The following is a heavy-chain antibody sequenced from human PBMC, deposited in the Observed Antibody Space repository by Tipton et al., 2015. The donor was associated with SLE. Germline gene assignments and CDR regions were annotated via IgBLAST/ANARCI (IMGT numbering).Heavy chain of an antibody. Sequence: TLSLTCAVYGGSFSGYYWSWIRQSPGKGLEWIGTIYFSGTSYYNPSLQSRVIISVDTSKNQFSLKLSSVTAADTAFYYCARLRSDWQMTDYYFDYWGQGTLVTVSS. CDR3: ARLRSDWQMTDYYFDY. CDR2: IYFSGTS. V-gene: IGHV4-34*01. CDR1: GGSFSGYY. D-gene: IGHD6-19*01. J-gene: IGHJ4*02.